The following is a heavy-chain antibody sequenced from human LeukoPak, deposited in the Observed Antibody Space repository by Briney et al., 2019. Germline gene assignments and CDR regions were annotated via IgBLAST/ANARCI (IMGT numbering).Heavy chain of an antibody. CDR1: GFTFSSYS. J-gene: IGHJ4*02. Sequence: PGGSLRLSCAASGFTFSSYSMNWVRQAPGKGLEWVGLIKSKTDGGTTDYAAPVKGRFTISRDDSKNTLYLQMNSLKTEDTAVYYCTTGPSIAVAGAAVDYWGQGTLVTVSS. CDR2: IKSKTDGGTT. V-gene: IGHV3-15*01. D-gene: IGHD6-19*01. CDR3: TTGPSIAVAGAAVDY.